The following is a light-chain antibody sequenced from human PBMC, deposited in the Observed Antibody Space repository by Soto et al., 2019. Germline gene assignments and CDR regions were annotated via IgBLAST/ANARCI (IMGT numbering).Light chain of an antibody. J-gene: IGKJ1*01. CDR1: QSISSY. V-gene: IGKV1-39*01. CDR3: QQSYSTPQT. CDR2: AAS. Sequence: DIQMTQSPSSLSASVGDRVTITCRASQSISSYLNWYQQKPGKDPKLLIYAASSLQSGVTSRFSGSGSGTDFTLTISSLQPEDFATYDCQQSYSTPQTFGQGTKVEIK.